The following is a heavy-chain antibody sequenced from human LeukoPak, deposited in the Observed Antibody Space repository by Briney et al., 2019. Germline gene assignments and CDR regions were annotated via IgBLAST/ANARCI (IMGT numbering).Heavy chain of an antibody. Sequence: PGGSLRLSCAASGFTFSSYAMHWVRQAPGKGLEWVAVISYDGSNKYYADSVKGRFTISRDNSKNTLYLQMNSLRAEDTAVYYCARAHCPWGGGRCAFDIWGQGTMVTVSS. D-gene: IGHD3-16*01. CDR2: ISYDGSNK. CDR1: GFTFSSYA. CDR3: ARAHCPWGGGRCAFDI. V-gene: IGHV3-30-3*01. J-gene: IGHJ3*02.